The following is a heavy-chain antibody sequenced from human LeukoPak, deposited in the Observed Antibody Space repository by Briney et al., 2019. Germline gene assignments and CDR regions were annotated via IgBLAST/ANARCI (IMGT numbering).Heavy chain of an antibody. J-gene: IGHJ5*02. CDR3: ARESYCSGGSCYSEGWFDP. CDR1: GFTLSNDW. CDR2: IYSDGSRT. Sequence: GGSLRLSCAGSGFTLSNDWMHWVRQGPGKGLAWVARIYSDGSRTTYADSVKGRFTISGDNAKNSLYLQMNSLRADDTAVYYCARESYCSGGSCYSEGWFDPWGQGTLVTVSS. D-gene: IGHD2-15*01. V-gene: IGHV3-74*01.